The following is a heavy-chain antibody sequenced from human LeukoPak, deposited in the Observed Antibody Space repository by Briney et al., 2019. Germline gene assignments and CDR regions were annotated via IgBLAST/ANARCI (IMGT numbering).Heavy chain of an antibody. D-gene: IGHD3-3*01. V-gene: IGHV1-2*02. CDR1: GYTFTDYY. CDR3: ARGGLRSGLSS. CDR2: INPNSGTT. J-gene: IGHJ4*02. Sequence: ASVKVSCKASGYTFTDYYVGWVRPAPGQGLEWMGWINPNSGTTNYGQKFQGRVTMTRDTSISAAYMELSELTSDDTAVYYCARGGLRSGLSSWGQGTQVTVSS.